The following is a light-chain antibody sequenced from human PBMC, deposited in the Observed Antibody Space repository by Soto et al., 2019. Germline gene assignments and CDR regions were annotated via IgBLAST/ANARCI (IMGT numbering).Light chain of an antibody. CDR1: QSVRTS. V-gene: IGKV3-11*01. Sequence: ELVLTQSPATLSLSPGERATLSCRASQSVRTSLAWYQQQPGQAPRLLIYDASNKATGIPARFSGSGSGTDFSLTISSLEPKDFAVYYCQQRSSWPGTFGQGIKVEIK. CDR3: QQRSSWPGT. CDR2: DAS. J-gene: IGKJ1*01.